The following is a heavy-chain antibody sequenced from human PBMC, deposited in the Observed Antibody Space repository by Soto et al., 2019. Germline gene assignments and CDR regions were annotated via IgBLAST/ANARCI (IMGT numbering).Heavy chain of an antibody. CDR3: ARDPTDFNSRFDY. CDR1: VDRVSNKGAS. CDR2: AYYTTKWRY. Sequence: SLSDTPAHSVDRVSNKGASWGCIKHSGARDLEWLGRAYYTTKWRYDYATSVRSRISINPDKSKNHFSLQLNTVTPEDTAVYYCARDPTDFNSRFDYWGQGILVTVSS. D-gene: IGHD5-18*01. J-gene: IGHJ4*02. V-gene: IGHV6-1*01.